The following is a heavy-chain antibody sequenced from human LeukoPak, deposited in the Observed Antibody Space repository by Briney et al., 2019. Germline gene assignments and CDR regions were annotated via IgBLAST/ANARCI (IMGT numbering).Heavy chain of an antibody. Sequence: SETLSLTCTVSGGSISSHYWSWIRQPPGKGLEWIGYIYYSGSTNYNPSLKSRVTISVDTSKNQFSLKLSSVTAADTAVYYCARSSYDSSGYYYEEGYFDYWGQGTLVTVSS. J-gene: IGHJ4*02. V-gene: IGHV4-59*11. CDR3: ARSSYDSSGYYYEEGYFDY. CDR1: GGSISSHY. D-gene: IGHD3-22*01. CDR2: IYYSGST.